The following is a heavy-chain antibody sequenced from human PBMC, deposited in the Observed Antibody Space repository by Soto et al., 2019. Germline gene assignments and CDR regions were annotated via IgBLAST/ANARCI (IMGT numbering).Heavy chain of an antibody. CDR3: ARAPPPTIAVAGHDAFDI. J-gene: IGHJ3*02. CDR2: IKQDGSEK. Sequence: GGSLRLSCAASGFTFSSYWMSWVRQAPGKGLEWVANIKQDGSEKYYVDSVKGRFTISRDNAENSLYLQMNSLRAEDTAVYYCARAPPPTIAVAGHDAFDIWGQGTMVTVSS. CDR1: GFTFSSYW. D-gene: IGHD6-19*01. V-gene: IGHV3-7*01.